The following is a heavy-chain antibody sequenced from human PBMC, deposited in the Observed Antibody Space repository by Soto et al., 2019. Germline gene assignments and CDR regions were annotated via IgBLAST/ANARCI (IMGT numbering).Heavy chain of an antibody. CDR1: GGSFSGYY. D-gene: IGHD5-18*01. J-gene: IGHJ4*02. V-gene: IGHV4-34*01. CDR3: ARDPLRGYSYGFDY. Sequence: QVQLQQWGAGLLKPSETLSLTCAVYGGSFSGYYWSWIRQPPGKGLEWIGEINHSGSTNYNPSPKRRVTISVDTSKNQFSLKLSSVTASDTAVYYCARDPLRGYSYGFDYWGQGTLVTVSS. CDR2: INHSGST.